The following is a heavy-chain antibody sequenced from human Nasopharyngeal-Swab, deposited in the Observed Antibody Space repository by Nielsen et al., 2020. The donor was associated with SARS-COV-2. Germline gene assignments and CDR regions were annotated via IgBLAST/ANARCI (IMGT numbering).Heavy chain of an antibody. J-gene: IGHJ4*02. V-gene: IGHV3-30-3*01. CDR1: GFTFSSYA. Sequence: GESLKISCAASGFTFSSYAMHWVRQAPGKGLEWVAVISYDGSNKYYADSVKGRFTISRDNSKNTLYLQMNSLRAEDTAVYYCARADWNDPTTFDYWGQGTLVTVFS. D-gene: IGHD1-1*01. CDR2: ISYDGSNK. CDR3: ARADWNDPTTFDY.